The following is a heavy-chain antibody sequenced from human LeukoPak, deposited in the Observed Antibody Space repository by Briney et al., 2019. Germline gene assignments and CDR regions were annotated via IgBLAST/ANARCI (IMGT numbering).Heavy chain of an antibody. Sequence: GGSLRLSCAASGFTFSSYGMHWVRQAPGKGLEWVANIKQDGSEKYYVDSVKGRFTISRDNAKNSLYLQMNSLRAEDTAVYYCARDVDTAMPTGDAFDIWGQGTMVTVSS. CDR1: GFTFSSYG. CDR3: ARDVDTAMPTGDAFDI. J-gene: IGHJ3*02. D-gene: IGHD5-18*01. V-gene: IGHV3-7*01. CDR2: IKQDGSEK.